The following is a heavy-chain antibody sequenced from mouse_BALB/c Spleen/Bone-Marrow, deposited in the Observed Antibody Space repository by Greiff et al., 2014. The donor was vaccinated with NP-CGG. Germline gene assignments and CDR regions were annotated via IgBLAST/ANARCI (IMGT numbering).Heavy chain of an antibody. CDR3: ARRVHYYGFYFDY. Sequence: VPLQQSGPELVKPGASVRISCKASGYTFTSYYIHWVKQRPGQGLEWIGWIYPGNVNTKYNEKFKGKATLTADKSSSTAYMQLSGLTSEDSAVYFCARRVHYYGFYFDYWGQGTTLTVSS. CDR2: IYPGNVNT. CDR1: GYTFTSYY. V-gene: IGHV1S56*01. D-gene: IGHD1-2*01. J-gene: IGHJ2*01.